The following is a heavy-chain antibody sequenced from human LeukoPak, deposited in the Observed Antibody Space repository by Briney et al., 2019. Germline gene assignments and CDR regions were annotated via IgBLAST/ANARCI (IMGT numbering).Heavy chain of an antibody. V-gene: IGHV4-59*12. J-gene: IGHJ6*02. CDR2: IYYTGST. CDR3: ARDWPYYDFWSGYYSIGSYYYYGMDV. Sequence: SETLSLTCSVSGGSISSLYWSWIRQPPGKGLEWIGYIYYTGSTNYNPSLKSRVTMSVDTSKNQFSLKLSSVTAADTAVYYCARDWPYYDFWSGYYSIGSYYYYGMDVWGQGTTVTVSS. CDR1: GGSISSLY. D-gene: IGHD3-3*01.